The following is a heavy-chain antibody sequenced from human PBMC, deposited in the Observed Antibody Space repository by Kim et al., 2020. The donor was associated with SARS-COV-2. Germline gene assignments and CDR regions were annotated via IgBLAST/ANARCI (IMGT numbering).Heavy chain of an antibody. D-gene: IGHD2-2*02. CDR2: INHSGST. J-gene: IGHJ4*02. CDR1: GGSFSGYY. Sequence: SETLSLTCAVYGGSFSGYYWSWIRQPPGKGLEWIGEINHSGSTNYNPSLKSRVTISVDTSKNQFSLKLSSVTAADTAVYYCARGRVRDSLPAAIGGYFDYWGQGTLVTVSS. CDR3: ARGRVRDSLPAAIGGYFDY. V-gene: IGHV4-34*01.